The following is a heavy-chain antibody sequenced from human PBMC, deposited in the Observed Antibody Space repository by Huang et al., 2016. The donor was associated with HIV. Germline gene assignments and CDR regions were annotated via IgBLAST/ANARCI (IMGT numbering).Heavy chain of an antibody. CDR3: ARDRDFYDSSGYWGFNYFDY. V-gene: IGHV1-46*01. Sequence: QVQLVQSGAEVKKPGASVKVSCKASGYAFTSYYMPWVRQAPGQGLEWKGIINPSDGSTSYAQKFQGIVTTTRDTSTNTVFMELSSLRSEDTAVYYCARDRDFYDSSGYWGFNYFDYWGQGTLVTVSS. D-gene: IGHD3-22*01. J-gene: IGHJ4*02. CDR1: GYAFTSYY. CDR2: INPSDGST.